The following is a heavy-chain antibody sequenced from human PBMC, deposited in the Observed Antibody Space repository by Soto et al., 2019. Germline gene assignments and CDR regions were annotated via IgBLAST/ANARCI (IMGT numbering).Heavy chain of an antibody. CDR2: IFYSGST. D-gene: IGHD5-12*01. V-gene: IGHV4-61*01. CDR1: GGSVSSGSYY. J-gene: IGHJ4*02. Sequence: SETLSLTCTVSGGSVSSGSYYWSWIRQPPGKGLEGIGYIFYSGSTNYNPSLKSRVTISVDTSKNQVSLKLSSVTAADTAVYYCAKDRVPSGLYVDYWGQGIPVTVSS. CDR3: AKDRVPSGLYVDY.